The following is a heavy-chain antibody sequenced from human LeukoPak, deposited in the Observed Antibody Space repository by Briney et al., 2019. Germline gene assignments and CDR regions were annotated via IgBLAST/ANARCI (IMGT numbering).Heavy chain of an antibody. Sequence: GGSLRLSCAASGFTFSSYGMYWVRQAPGKGLEWVAVIWYDGSNKYHADSVKGRFTISRDNPKNTLYLQMNSLRAEDTALYYCARDNDVYGDAFDIWGQGTMVTVSS. V-gene: IGHV3-33*01. CDR2: IWYDGSNK. CDR1: GFTFSSYG. J-gene: IGHJ3*02. D-gene: IGHD1-1*01. CDR3: ARDNDVYGDAFDI.